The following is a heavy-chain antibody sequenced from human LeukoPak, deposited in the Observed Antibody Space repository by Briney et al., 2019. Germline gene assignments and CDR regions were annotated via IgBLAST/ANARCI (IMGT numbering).Heavy chain of an antibody. J-gene: IGHJ4*02. D-gene: IGHD2-2*01. CDR1: GFTFSDYY. CDR2: ISSSGSTI. V-gene: IGHV3-11*01. CDR3: ARDIVVVPAATGSFDY. Sequence: GGSLRLSCAASGFTFSDYYMSWIRQAPGKGLEWVSYISSSGSTIYYADSVKGRFTISRDNAKNSLYLQMNSLRAEDTAVYYCARDIVVVPAATGSFDYWGQGTLVTVSS.